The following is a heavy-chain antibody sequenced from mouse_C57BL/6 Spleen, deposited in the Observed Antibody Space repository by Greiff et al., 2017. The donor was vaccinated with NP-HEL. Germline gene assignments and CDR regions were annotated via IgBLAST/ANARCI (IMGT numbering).Heavy chain of an antibody. CDR2: ISSGSSTI. D-gene: IGHD3-2*02. Sequence: EVQLVESGGGLVKPGGCLKLSCAASGLPFSDYGLHWVRQAPEKGLEWVAYISSGSSTIYYADTVKGRFTISRDNAKNTLFLQMTSLRSEDTAMYYCARSSGHFDYWGQGTTLTVSS. CDR3: ARSSGHFDY. J-gene: IGHJ2*01. CDR1: GLPFSDYG. V-gene: IGHV5-17*01.